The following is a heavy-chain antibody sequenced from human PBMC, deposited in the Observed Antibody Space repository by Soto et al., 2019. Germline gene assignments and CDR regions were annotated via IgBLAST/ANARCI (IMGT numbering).Heavy chain of an antibody. CDR1: GGSISGGAYY. D-gene: IGHD3-3*01. J-gene: IGHJ5*02. Sequence: QVQLQESGPGLVKPSQTLSLTCTVSGGSISGGAYYWSWIRQHPGKGLEWIGYIFYTGSTFYNPSLKSRVAISVDTSKNQFSLKLNSVTAADTAVYYCAREESDFRGPNWFYPWGQGTLVTVSS. V-gene: IGHV4-31*03. CDR3: AREESDFRGPNWFYP. CDR2: IFYTGST.